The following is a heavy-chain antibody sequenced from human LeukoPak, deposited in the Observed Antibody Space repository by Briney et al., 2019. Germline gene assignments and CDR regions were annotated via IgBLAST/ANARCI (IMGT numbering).Heavy chain of an antibody. V-gene: IGHV3-48*02. CDR1: GVTFSTYS. J-gene: IGHJ4*02. D-gene: IGHD2-2*01. CDR3: AREWKYHDF. CDR2: ISGSSETI. Sequence: GGSLRLSCAASGVTFSTYSINWVRQAPGKGLEWLSVISGSSETIFYADSVKGRFTISRDNAKNSVYLQMNTLRDEDTAVYYCAREWKYHDFWGQGTLVTVSS.